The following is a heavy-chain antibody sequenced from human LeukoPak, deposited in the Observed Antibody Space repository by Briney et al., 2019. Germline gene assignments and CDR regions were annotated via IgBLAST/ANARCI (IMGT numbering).Heavy chain of an antibody. Sequence: QAGGSLRLSCAASGFTFSSYGMHWVRQAPGKGLEWVAVISYDGSNKYYADSVKGRFTISRDNSKNTLYLQMNSLRAEDTAVYYCARTYYDILTGYLSLDYWGQGTLVTVSS. J-gene: IGHJ4*02. CDR2: ISYDGSNK. CDR3: ARTYYDILTGYLSLDY. CDR1: GFTFSSYG. V-gene: IGHV3-30*03. D-gene: IGHD3-9*01.